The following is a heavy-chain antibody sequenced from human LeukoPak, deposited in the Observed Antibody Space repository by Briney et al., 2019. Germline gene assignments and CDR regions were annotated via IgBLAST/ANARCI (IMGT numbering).Heavy chain of an antibody. CDR3: AKGPYTLTGYPD. J-gene: IGHJ4*02. Sequence: GGSLRLSCAASGFTFSSYGMSWVRQAPGKVLEWVSAISGSGGSTYYADSVKGRFTISRDNSKNTLYLQMNSLRAEDTAVYYCAKGPYTLTGYPDWGQGTLVTVSS. CDR1: GFTFSSYG. CDR2: ISGSGGST. D-gene: IGHD3-9*01. V-gene: IGHV3-23*01.